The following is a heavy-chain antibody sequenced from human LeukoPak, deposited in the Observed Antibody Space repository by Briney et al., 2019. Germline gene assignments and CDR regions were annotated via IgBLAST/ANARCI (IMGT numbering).Heavy chain of an antibody. D-gene: IGHD6-19*01. V-gene: IGHV3-23*01. J-gene: IGHJ4*02. CDR1: GCTFSSYA. CDR3: AKDWAVAGTNYFDY. CDR2: ISGSGGST. Sequence: GGSLRLSCAASGCTFSSYAMNWFRQAPGKGLEWVSGISGSGGSTYYADSVKGRFTISRDNSKNTLYLQMNSLRAEDTAIYYCAKDWAVAGTNYFDYWGQGTLVTVSS.